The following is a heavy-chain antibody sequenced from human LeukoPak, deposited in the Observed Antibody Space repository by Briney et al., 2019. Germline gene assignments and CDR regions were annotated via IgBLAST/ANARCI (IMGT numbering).Heavy chain of an antibody. CDR2: IIPIFGTA. V-gene: IGHV1-69*13. D-gene: IGHD5-12*01. Sequence: GASVKLYCKASGGTFSSYAISWVRQAPGQGLEWMGGIIPIFGTANYAQKFQGRVTITEDESTSTAYMELSSLRSEDTAVYYCARNQVEYSGYVHYYMDVWGKGTTVTISS. CDR3: ARNQVEYSGYVHYYMDV. J-gene: IGHJ6*03. CDR1: GGTFSSYA.